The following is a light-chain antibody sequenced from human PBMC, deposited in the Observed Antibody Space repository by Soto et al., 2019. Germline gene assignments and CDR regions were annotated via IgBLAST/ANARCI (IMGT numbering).Light chain of an antibody. CDR1: SSSIGTKY. Sequence: QSVLTQAPSASGTPGQRVAISCSGSSSSIGTKYVYCQQQLPGTAPKLLIYRDNHRPSGIPDRFSGSKSGTSASLDISGLQSGDEADYYCTAWDGSLNVRLFGGGTKLTVL. V-gene: IGLV1-44*01. CDR2: RDN. CDR3: TAWDGSLNVRL. J-gene: IGLJ3*02.